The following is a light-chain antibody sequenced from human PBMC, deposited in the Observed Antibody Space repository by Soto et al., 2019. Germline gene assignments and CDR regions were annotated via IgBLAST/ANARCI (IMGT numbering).Light chain of an antibody. J-gene: IGKJ4*01. CDR1: QSVSSY. Sequence: EIVFTQSPSALPLSPRERATLSCRASQSVSSYLAWYQQKPGQAPRLLIYDASNRATGIPARFSGSGSGTDFTLTISSLEPEDFAVYYCQQRSNPLTFGGGSKVAIK. CDR3: QQRSNPLT. CDR2: DAS. V-gene: IGKV3-11*01.